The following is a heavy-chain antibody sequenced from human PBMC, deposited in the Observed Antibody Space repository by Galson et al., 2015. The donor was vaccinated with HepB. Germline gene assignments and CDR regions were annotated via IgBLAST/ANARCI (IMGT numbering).Heavy chain of an antibody. J-gene: IGHJ4*02. V-gene: IGHV3-21*01. D-gene: IGHD3-10*01. CDR3: ARDGIAYEITY. CDR1: GYTFSDYS. Sequence: LRLSCAVSGYTFSDYSMNWVRQAPGKGLEWVSFISSASSYIHYADSVKGRFTISRDNAKNSLYLQMNSLRAEDTAVYYCARDGIAYEITYWGQGTPVTVSS. CDR2: ISSASSYI.